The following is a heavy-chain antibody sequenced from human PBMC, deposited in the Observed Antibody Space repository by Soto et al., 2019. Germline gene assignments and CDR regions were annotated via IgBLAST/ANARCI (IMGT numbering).Heavy chain of an antibody. D-gene: IGHD2-15*01. CDR3: ARGRGYCSGGSCYATTTETFDY. V-gene: IGHV4-34*01. CDR1: GGSFSGYY. J-gene: IGHJ4*02. CDR2: INHSGST. Sequence: QVQLQQWGAGLLKPSETLSLTCAVYGGSFSGYYWSWIRQPPGKGLEWIGEINHSGSTNYNPSLKSRVTISVDTSKNQFSLKLSSVTAADTAVYYCARGRGYCSGGSCYATTTETFDYWGQGTLVTVSS.